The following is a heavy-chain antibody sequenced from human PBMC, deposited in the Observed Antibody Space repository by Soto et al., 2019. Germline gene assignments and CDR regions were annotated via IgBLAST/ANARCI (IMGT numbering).Heavy chain of an antibody. CDR1: GYTFSNYG. CDR2: ISLYSDGT. Sequence: QVQLVQSGGEVKRPGASVKVSCKTSGYTFSNYGITWVRQAPGQPLEWLGWISLYSDGTNYAQKFQGRVSMTTDTSTTTAYMDLMSLRSDDTAVYYCARVVPGAEAWFGPWGQGTLVTVSS. CDR3: ARVVPGAEAWFGP. D-gene: IGHD2-2*01. V-gene: IGHV1-18*01. J-gene: IGHJ5*02.